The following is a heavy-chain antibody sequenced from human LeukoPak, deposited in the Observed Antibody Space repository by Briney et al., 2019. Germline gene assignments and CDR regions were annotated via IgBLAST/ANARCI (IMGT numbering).Heavy chain of an antibody. J-gene: IGHJ6*02. V-gene: IGHV3-64*04. CDR2: ISPSGDWT. D-gene: IGHD3-10*01. CDR1: GFTFTNHP. Sequence: PGGSLRPSCAASGFTFTNHPMHWVRQASGKRLEYVSAISPSGDWTWYADSVKGRFTISRDNSKNTLYLQMNSLRAEDTAVYYCAKVTRYGSGSYYREHPPYGMDVWGQGTTVTVSS. CDR3: AKVTRYGSGSYYREHPPYGMDV.